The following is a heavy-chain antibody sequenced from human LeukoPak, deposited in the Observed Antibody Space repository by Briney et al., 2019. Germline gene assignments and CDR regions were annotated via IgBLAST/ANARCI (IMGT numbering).Heavy chain of an antibody. J-gene: IGHJ5*02. CDR1: GFTFTAYW. CDR3: ARDNSRREGGTTFWWFDP. CDR2: VNPTADNR. D-gene: IGHD1-26*01. V-gene: IGHV1-46*01. Sequence: ASVKVSCKASGFTFTAYWMHWVRQAPGQGLEWMGVVNPTADNRVYAQKFQGRVTMTRGTSTSTAYMELSSLRSEDTAVYFCARDNSRREGGTTFWWFDPWGQGTLVTVSS.